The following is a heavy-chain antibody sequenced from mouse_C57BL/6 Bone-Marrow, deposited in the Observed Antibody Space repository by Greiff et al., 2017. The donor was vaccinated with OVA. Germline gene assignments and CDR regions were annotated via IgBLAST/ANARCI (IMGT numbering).Heavy chain of an antibody. CDR2: IDPENGDT. Sequence: VHVKQSGAELVRPGASVKLSCTASGFNIKDDYMHWVKQRPEQGLEWIGWIDPENGDTEYASKFKGKATLTADKSSSTAYMQFSSLTSEDSAIYYCARGDSNHFDYWGQGTTLTVSS. D-gene: IGHD2-5*01. V-gene: IGHV14-4*01. J-gene: IGHJ2*01. CDR3: ARGDSNHFDY. CDR1: GFNIKDDY.